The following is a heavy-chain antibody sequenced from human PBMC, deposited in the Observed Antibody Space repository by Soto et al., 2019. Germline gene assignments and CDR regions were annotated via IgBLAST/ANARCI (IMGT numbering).Heavy chain of an antibody. CDR2: ISAYNGKT. D-gene: IGHD3-10*01. CDR1: GYTFTSYG. V-gene: IGHV1-18*01. Sequence: QVQLVQSGAEVKKPGASVKVSCKASGYTFTSYGISWVRQAPGQGLEWMGWISAYNGKTNYAQKLQGRVTITEDTSTSTAYMELRRLRSDDTAVYYCARVGLYSIRADAFDIWGQGTMVTVSS. J-gene: IGHJ3*02. CDR3: ARVGLYSIRADAFDI.